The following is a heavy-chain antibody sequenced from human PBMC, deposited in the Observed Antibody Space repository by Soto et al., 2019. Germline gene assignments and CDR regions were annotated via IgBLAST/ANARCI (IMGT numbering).Heavy chain of an antibody. CDR2: MNPNSGNT. Sequence: ASVKVSCKASGYTFTSYDINWVRQATGQGLEWMGWMNPNSGNTGYAQKFQGRVTMTRNTSISTAYMELSSLRDEDTAVYYCARDGTLAAAASGHYYYGMDVWGQGTTVTVSS. CDR3: ARDGTLAAAASGHYYYGMDV. J-gene: IGHJ6*02. CDR1: GYTFTSYD. D-gene: IGHD6-13*01. V-gene: IGHV1-8*01.